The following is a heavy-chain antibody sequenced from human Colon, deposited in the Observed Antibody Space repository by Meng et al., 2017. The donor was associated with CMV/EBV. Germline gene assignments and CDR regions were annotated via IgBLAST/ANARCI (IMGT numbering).Heavy chain of an antibody. CDR1: GFTFSDFE. J-gene: IGHJ1*01. Sequence: GGSLRLSCEGSGFTFSDFEMNWVRQVPGKGLEWVASISHTSDTYYADSLKGRFTLSRDNAQNSVYLQMNSLTAEDTAVYYCARGWPPDFWGQGTLVTVSS. CDR3: ARGWPPDF. D-gene: IGHD6-13*01. CDR2: ISHTSDT. V-gene: IGHV3-69-1*02.